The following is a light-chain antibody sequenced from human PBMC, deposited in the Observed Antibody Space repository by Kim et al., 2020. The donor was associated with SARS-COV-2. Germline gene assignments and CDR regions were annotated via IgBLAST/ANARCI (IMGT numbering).Light chain of an antibody. CDR3: CSYAGDFTWV. V-gene: IGLV2-11*01. CDR2: DVY. CDR1: SSDVGGYNL. J-gene: IGLJ3*02. Sequence: QSALTQTRSVSGSPGQAVTISCTGTSSDVGGYNLVSWYQQHPGKAPKVMIHDVYKRPSGVPDRFSGSKSGNTASLTISGLQAEDEADYYCCSYAGDFTWVFGGGTKLTVL.